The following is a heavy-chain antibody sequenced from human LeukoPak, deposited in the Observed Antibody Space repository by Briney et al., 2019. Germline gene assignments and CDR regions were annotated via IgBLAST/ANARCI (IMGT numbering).Heavy chain of an antibody. Sequence: PGGSLRLSCATTGISFYNFGMHWVRQAPGKGLEWVAYIRYDGSNINYVESVKGRFTISRDNSKNTLYLQMNSLRAEDTAVYYCARDGHYYDSSGYYSLDYWGQGTLVTVSS. CDR2: IRYDGSNI. V-gene: IGHV3-30*02. J-gene: IGHJ4*02. CDR3: ARDGHYYDSSGYYSLDY. CDR1: GISFYNFG. D-gene: IGHD3-22*01.